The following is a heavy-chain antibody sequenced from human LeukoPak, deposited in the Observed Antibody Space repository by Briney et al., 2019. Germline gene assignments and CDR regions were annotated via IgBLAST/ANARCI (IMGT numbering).Heavy chain of an antibody. CDR2: IKQDGSEK. CDR3: AKLILISADD. J-gene: IGHJ4*02. D-gene: IGHD3-22*01. CDR1: GFTFSSYW. Sequence: GGSLRLSCAASGFTFSSYWMSWVRQAPGKGLEWVANIKQDGSEKYYVDSVKGRFTISRDNAKNAVYLQMNSLTADDTAVYYCAKLILISADDWGQGTLVSVSS. V-gene: IGHV3-7*01.